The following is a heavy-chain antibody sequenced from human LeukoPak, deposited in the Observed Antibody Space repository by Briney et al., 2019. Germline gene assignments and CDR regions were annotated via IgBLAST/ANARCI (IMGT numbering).Heavy chain of an antibody. CDR3: ARDRGYDSSGYSPTGPLFDY. D-gene: IGHD3-22*01. V-gene: IGHV1-69*04. Sequence: SVKVSCKASGGTFSSYAISWVRQAPGQGLEWMGRIIVILGIANHAQKFQGRVTITADKSTSTAYMELSSLRSEDTAVYYCARDRGYDSSGYSPTGPLFDYWGQGTLVTVSS. J-gene: IGHJ4*02. CDR2: IIVILGIA. CDR1: GGTFSSYA.